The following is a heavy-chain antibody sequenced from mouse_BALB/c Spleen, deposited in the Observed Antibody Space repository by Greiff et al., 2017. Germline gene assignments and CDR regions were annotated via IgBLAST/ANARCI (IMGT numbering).Heavy chain of an antibody. CDR2: IYPGDGST. J-gene: IGHJ2*01. D-gene: IGHD2-12*01. Sequence: QVQLQQSGPELVKPGASVKISCKASGYTFTSYDINWVKQRPGQGLEWIGWIYPGDGSTKYNEKFKGKATLTADKSSSTAYMQLSSLTSEYSAVYFCARENDGFDDWGQGTTLTVSS. CDR3: ARENDGFDD. V-gene: IGHV1S56*01. CDR1: GYTFTSYD.